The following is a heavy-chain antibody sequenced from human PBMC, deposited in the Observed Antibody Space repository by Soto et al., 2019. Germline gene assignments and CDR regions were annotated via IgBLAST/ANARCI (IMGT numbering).Heavy chain of an antibody. J-gene: IGHJ6*02. Sequence: PGGSLRLSCTASGFTFSNAWMSWVRQAPGKGLEWVGRIKSKTDGGTTDYAAPVKGRFTISRDDSKNTLYLQMNSLKTEDTAVYYCTTGPHSLHSPDDYYYYGKDVWGQGTTVTVSS. CDR2: IKSKTDGGTT. D-gene: IGHD2-21*01. CDR1: GFTFSNAW. V-gene: IGHV3-15*01. CDR3: TTGPHSLHSPDDYYYYGKDV.